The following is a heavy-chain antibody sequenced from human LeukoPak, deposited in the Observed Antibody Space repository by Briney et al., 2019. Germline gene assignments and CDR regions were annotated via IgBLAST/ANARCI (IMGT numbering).Heavy chain of an antibody. CDR3: ARVKGAMVRGVILASFDY. V-gene: IGHV4-34*01. Sequence: KPSETLSLTCAVYGGSFSGYYWSWIRQPPGKGLEWIGEINHSGSTNYNPSLKSRVTISVDTSKNQFSLKLSSVTAADTAVYYCARVKGAMVRGVILASFDYWAREPWSPSPQ. J-gene: IGHJ4*02. D-gene: IGHD3-10*01. CDR2: INHSGST. CDR1: GGSFSGYY.